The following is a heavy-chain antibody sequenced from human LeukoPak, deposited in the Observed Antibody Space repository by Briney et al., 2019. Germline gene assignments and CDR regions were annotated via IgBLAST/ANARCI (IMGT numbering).Heavy chain of an antibody. CDR1: AYSFTTYW. Sequence: GESLKISCKASAYSFTTYWIGWVRQMPGKGLEWMGSIYTGDSDTRYSPSFQSQVTISVDKSISTAHLQWSSLKASDTAMYYCARQAVAAENDAFDIWGQGTMVTVSS. J-gene: IGHJ3*02. CDR2: IYTGDSDT. CDR3: ARQAVAAENDAFDI. V-gene: IGHV5-51*01. D-gene: IGHD2-15*01.